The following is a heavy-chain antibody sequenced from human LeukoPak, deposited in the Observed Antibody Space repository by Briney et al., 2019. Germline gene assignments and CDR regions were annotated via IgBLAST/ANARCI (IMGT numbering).Heavy chain of an antibody. Sequence: GGSLRLSCVASGFTFSSYAMSWVRQAPGKGLEWVSGISGSGGDTYYADSVKGRFTISRDNSKNTLFLQMDTLRAEDAALYYCAKDLSVRYCSGGNCYFDSWGQGTLVTVSS. CDR2: ISGSGGDT. J-gene: IGHJ4*02. CDR3: AKDLSVRYCSGGNCYFDS. D-gene: IGHD2-15*01. V-gene: IGHV3-23*01. CDR1: GFTFSSYA.